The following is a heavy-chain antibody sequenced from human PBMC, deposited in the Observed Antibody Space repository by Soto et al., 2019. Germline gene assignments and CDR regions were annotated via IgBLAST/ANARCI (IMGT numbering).Heavy chain of an antibody. CDR2: ISSSGSTI. V-gene: IGHV3-11*01. D-gene: IGHD6-13*01. Sequence: SGGSLRLSCAASGFTVSSNYMSWVRQAPGTGLECVSYISSSGSTIYYADSVKGRFTISRDNAKNSLYLQMNSLRAEDTAVYYCARDSLAAAGTGVGYYYYGMDVWGQGTTVTVSS. CDR3: ARDSLAAAGTGVGYYYYGMDV. J-gene: IGHJ6*02. CDR1: GFTVSSNY.